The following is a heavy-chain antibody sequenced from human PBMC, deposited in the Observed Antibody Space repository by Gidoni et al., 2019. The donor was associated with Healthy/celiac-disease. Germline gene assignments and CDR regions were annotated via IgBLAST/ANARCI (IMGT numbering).Heavy chain of an antibody. CDR1: GFTFSSYG. D-gene: IGHD3-16*01. CDR2: IQYDGSNK. CDR3: AKDWGLSSLDY. J-gene: IGHJ4*02. V-gene: IGHV3-30*02. Sequence: QVQLVESGGGVVQPGGSLRLSCAASGFTFSSYGMHWVRQAPGKGLEWVAFIQYDGSNKYYADSVKGRFTISRDNSKNTLYLQMNSLRAEDTAVYYCAKDWGLSSLDYWGQGTLVTVSS.